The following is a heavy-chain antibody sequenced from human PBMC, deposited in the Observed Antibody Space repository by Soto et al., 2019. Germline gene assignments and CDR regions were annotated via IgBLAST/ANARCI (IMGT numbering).Heavy chain of an antibody. CDR2: ISSFNVHT. Sequence: QVQLVQSGAEVKKPGTSVRVSCKASGYTLSHYGISWVRQAPEHGLEWVGWISSFNVHTNYAQTVQDRLILTTDTATNTAYMELTSLRSDDTAVYYCARASGGGVGTTSYWGQGTLVTVSS. CDR3: ARASGGGVGTTSY. CDR1: GYTLSHYG. J-gene: IGHJ4*02. V-gene: IGHV1-18*01. D-gene: IGHD1-26*01.